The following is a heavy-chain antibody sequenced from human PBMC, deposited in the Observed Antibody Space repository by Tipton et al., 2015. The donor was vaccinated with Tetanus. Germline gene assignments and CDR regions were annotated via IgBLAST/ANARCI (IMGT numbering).Heavy chain of an antibody. Sequence: TLSLTCAVHGGSFRDNFWSWIRQSPGKGLEWIAEINYAGSTNYNPSLKSRVTISVDTSKKEVSLKVNSVTAADTAVYYCAAAIVRWFGPWGQGTLVTVSS. CDR3: AAAIVRWFGP. CDR1: GGSFRDNF. D-gene: IGHD6-13*01. V-gene: IGHV4-34*01. J-gene: IGHJ5*02. CDR2: INYAGST.